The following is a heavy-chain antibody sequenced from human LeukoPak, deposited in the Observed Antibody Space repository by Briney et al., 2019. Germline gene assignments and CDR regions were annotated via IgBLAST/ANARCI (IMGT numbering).Heavy chain of an antibody. CDR1: GGSISSGGYY. CDR2: IYYSGST. J-gene: IGHJ4*02. V-gene: IGHV4-31*03. Sequence: SETLSLTCTVSGGSISSGGYYWSWIRQHPGKGLEWIGYIYYSGSTYYNPSLKSRVTISVDTSENQFSLKLSSVTAADTAVYYCARLPHDYSAEFDYWGQGTLVTVSS. D-gene: IGHD2-15*01. CDR3: ARLPHDYSAEFDY.